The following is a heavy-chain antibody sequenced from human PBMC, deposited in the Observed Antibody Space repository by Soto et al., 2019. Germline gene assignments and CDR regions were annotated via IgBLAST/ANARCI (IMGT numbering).Heavy chain of an antibody. CDR2: ISSSSTI. CDR1: GFTFSSYS. CDR3: ARVGYSSGWHSHHYDY. Sequence: PGGSLRLSCAASGFTFSSYSMNWVRQAPGKGLEWVSYISSSSTIYYADSVKGRFTISRDNAKNSLYLQMNSLRDEDTAVYYCARVGYSSGWHSHHYDYWGQGTLVTVSS. J-gene: IGHJ4*02. V-gene: IGHV3-48*02. D-gene: IGHD6-19*01.